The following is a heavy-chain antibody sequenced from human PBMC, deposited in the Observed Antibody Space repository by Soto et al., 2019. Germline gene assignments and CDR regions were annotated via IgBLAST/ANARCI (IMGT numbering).Heavy chain of an antibody. V-gene: IGHV1-69*04. CDR1: GATFSNHT. CDR3: ARVAEMGTVTEGYYYYMDV. J-gene: IGHJ6*03. CDR2: IIPIPGVA. Sequence: QVQLVQSGAGVKQPGSSVKVSCKASGATFSNHTRSWLRQAPGQGIEWMGRIIPIPGVANYAQKFQGRVTITADKSTTTADMELSSLRSADTAVYYCARVAEMGTVTEGYYYYMDVGGNGTTVTVSS. D-gene: IGHD4-17*01.